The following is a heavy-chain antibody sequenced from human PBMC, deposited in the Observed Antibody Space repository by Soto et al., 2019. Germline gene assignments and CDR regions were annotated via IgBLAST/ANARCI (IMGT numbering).Heavy chain of an antibody. J-gene: IGHJ5*02. CDR3: ARDRFYGALSSYSCTRPRGFDP. V-gene: IGHV1-3*01. Sequence: ASVKVSCKASGYTFTSYAMHWVRQAPGQRLEWMGWINAGNGNTKYSQKFQGRVTITRDTSASTAYMELSSLRSEDTAVYYCARDRFYGALSSYSCTRPRGFDPWGQGTLVTVSS. D-gene: IGHD2-21*01. CDR2: INAGNGNT. CDR1: GYTFTSYA.